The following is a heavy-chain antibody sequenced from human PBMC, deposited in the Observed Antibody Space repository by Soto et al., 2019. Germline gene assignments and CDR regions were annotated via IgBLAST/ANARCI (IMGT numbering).Heavy chain of an antibody. CDR1: GFTFDAYT. J-gene: IGHJ4*02. V-gene: IGHV3-43*01. CDR3: ARDWAAAGPFDY. CDR2: ISWDGGST. Sequence: GSLIRSSAATGFTFDAYTMHSVRQAPGKGLEWASLISWDGGSTYYADSVKGRFTISRDNSKNSLYLQMNSLRSDDTAVYYCARDWAAAGPFDYWGQGTLVTVSS. D-gene: IGHD6-13*01.